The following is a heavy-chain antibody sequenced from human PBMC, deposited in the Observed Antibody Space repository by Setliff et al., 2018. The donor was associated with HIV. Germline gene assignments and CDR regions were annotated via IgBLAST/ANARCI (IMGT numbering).Heavy chain of an antibody. J-gene: IGHJ3*02. V-gene: IGHV4-4*02. Sequence: SETLSLTCAVSGGSISSSNWWSWVRQPPGKGLEWIGEIYHGGSTNYNPSLKSRVTISVDKSNHQFSLKLTSVTPADTAIYYCAREDGSNSHDTFEIWGQGILVTVSS. CDR1: GGSISSSNW. CDR3: AREDGSNSHDTFEI. D-gene: IGHD1-1*01. CDR2: IYHGGST.